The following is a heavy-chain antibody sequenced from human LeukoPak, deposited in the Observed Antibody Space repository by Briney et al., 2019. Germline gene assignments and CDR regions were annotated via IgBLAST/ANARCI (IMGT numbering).Heavy chain of an antibody. V-gene: IGHV1-18*01. D-gene: IGHD2-2*01. CDR3: ARSIVVVPAAPYGMDV. J-gene: IGHJ6*02. Sequence: ASVKVSCKASGYTFTSYGINWVRQAPGQGLEWMGWISAYNGNTNYAQKLQGRVTMTTDTSTSTAYMELRSLRSDDTAVYYCARSIVVVPAAPYGMDVWGQGTTVTVSS. CDR2: ISAYNGNT. CDR1: GYTFTSYG.